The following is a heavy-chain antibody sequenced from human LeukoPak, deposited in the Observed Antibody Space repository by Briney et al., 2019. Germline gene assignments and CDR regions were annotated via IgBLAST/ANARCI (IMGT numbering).Heavy chain of an antibody. CDR2: IIPIFGTA. Sequence: SVKVSCKASGGTFSSYAISWVRQAPGQGLEWMGGIIPIFGTANYAQKFQGRVTITADESTSTAYMELSSLRSEDTAVYYCASRSTYYDFWSGYWPDYWAREPWSPSPQ. CDR3: ASRSTYYDFWSGYWPDY. V-gene: IGHV1-69*13. J-gene: IGHJ4*02. CDR1: GGTFSSYA. D-gene: IGHD3-3*01.